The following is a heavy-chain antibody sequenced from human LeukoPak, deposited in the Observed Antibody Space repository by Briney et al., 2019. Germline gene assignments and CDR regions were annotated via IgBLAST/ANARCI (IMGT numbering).Heavy chain of an antibody. J-gene: IGHJ4*02. D-gene: IGHD2-15*01. CDR3: TIYCSGGSCYSGDY. V-gene: IGHV3-15*01. Sequence: PGGSLRLSCAASGFTFSNAWMSWVRQAPGKGLEWVGRIKSKTDGGTTDYAAPVKGRFTISRDDSKNTLYLQMNSLKTEDTAVYYCTIYCSGGSCYSGDYWGQGTLVTVSS. CDR1: GFTFSNAW. CDR2: IKSKTDGGTT.